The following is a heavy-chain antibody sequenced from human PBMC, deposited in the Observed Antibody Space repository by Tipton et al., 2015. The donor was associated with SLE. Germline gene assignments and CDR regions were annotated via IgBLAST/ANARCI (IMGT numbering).Heavy chain of an antibody. J-gene: IGHJ6*02. CDR3: ARDDGAGPYYYGMDV. CDR1: GYSISSGYY. CDR2: IYHGGT. Sequence: LRLSCVVSGYSISSGYYWGWIRQPPGKGLEWVGSIYHGGTHYNPSLKSRVTISVDPSKNQFSLKLSPVTAADTAVYYCARDDGAGPYYYGMDVWGQGTTVTVSS. V-gene: IGHV4-38-2*02. D-gene: IGHD1-26*01.